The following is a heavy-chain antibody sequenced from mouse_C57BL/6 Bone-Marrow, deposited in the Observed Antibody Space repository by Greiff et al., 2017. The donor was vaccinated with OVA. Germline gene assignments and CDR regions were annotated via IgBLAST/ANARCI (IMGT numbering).Heavy chain of an antibody. CDR3: ARRGTTVVATWNYARDY. Sequence: QVQLQQSGAELVRPGTSVKVSCKASGYAFTNYLIEWVKQRPGQGLEWIGVINPGSGGTNYTEKFKGKATLTADKSSSTAYMQLSSLTSEDSAVYFCARRGTTVVATWNYARDYWGQGTSVTVSS. D-gene: IGHD1-1*01. CDR2: INPGSGGT. J-gene: IGHJ4*01. CDR1: GYAFTNYL. V-gene: IGHV1-54*01.